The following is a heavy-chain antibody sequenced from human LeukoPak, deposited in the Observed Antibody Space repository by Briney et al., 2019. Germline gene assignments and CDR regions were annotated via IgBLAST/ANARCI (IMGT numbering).Heavy chain of an antibody. CDR1: GFTFSSYG. D-gene: IGHD3-10*01. CDR2: IWYDGSNK. Sequence: GGSLRLSCAASGFTFSSYGTHWVRQAPGKGLEWVAVIWYDGSNKYYADSVKGRFTISRDNSKNTLYLQMNSLRAEDTAVYYCARDSSSMVRGVIISPDYWGQGTLVTVSS. CDR3: ARDSSSMVRGVIISPDY. J-gene: IGHJ4*02. V-gene: IGHV3-33*01.